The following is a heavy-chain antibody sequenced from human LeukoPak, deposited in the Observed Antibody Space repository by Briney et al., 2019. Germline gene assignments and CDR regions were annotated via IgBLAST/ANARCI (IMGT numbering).Heavy chain of an antibody. D-gene: IGHD2-15*01. J-gene: IGHJ6*03. Sequence: SETLSLTCTVSGGSISSYYWSWIRQPPGKGLEWIGYIHYSGSTNYNPSLKSRVTISADTSKNQFSLKLSSVTAADTAVYYCARTTEGYCRGRSCYSFYYYMDVWGKGTTVTVSS. CDR2: IHYSGST. CDR3: ARTTEGYCRGRSCYSFYYYMDV. V-gene: IGHV4-59*01. CDR1: GGSISSYY.